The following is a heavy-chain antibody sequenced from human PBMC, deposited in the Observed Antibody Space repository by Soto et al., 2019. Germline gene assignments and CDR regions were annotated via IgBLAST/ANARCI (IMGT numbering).Heavy chain of an antibody. V-gene: IGHV1-18*01. CDR3: ARVWENSYDFWSGYPDAFDI. CDR2: ISAYNGNT. J-gene: IGHJ3*02. Sequence: ASVKVSCKASGYTFTSYGISWVRQAPGQGLEWMGWISAYNGNTNYAQKLQGRVTMTTDTSTSTAYMELRSLRSDDTAVYYCARVWENSYDFWSGYPDAFDIWGQGTMVTVSS. D-gene: IGHD3-3*01. CDR1: GYTFTSYG.